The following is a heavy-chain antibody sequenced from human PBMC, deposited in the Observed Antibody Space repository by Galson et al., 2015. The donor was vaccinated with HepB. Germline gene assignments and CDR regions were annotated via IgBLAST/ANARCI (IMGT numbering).Heavy chain of an antibody. CDR1: GFSLTTRGMS. V-gene: IGHV2-70*11. J-gene: IGHJ4*02. D-gene: IGHD2-21*02. Sequence: PALVKPTQTLTLTCTFSGFSLTTRGMSVTWIRQPPGKALEWLARIDRDDDKYYTTSLKTRLTISKDTSKNQVVLTMTNMDPVDTATYYCTRIRSVVTAMSDYFDYWGQGTLVTVSS. CDR2: IDRDDDK. CDR3: TRIRSVVTAMSDYFDY.